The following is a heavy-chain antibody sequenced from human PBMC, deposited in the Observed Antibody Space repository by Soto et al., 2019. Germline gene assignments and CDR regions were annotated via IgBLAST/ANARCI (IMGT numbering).Heavy chain of an antibody. CDR2: IYHSGNT. D-gene: IGHD3-10*01. Sequence: QVQLQESGPGLVKPSGTLSLTCAVSGGSISSSNWWSWVRQPPGKGLEWIGEIYHSGNTNYNQSLKSRVTMAVDKSRNQFSLKLSSVTAADTAVYYCARRWGEGRVDYWGQGTLVTVSS. CDR3: ARRWGEGRVDY. V-gene: IGHV4-4*02. J-gene: IGHJ4*02. CDR1: GGSISSSNW.